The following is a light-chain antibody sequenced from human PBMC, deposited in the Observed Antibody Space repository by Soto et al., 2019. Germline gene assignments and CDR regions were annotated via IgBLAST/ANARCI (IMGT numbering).Light chain of an antibody. V-gene: IGLV2-14*01. CDR2: EVS. Sequence: QSALTQPASVSGSPGQSITISCTGTSSDVGGYNYVSWYQQHPGKAPKLMIYEVSNRPSGVSNRFSGSKSGNTASLTISGLQAEDDSYYYCSSYTSSSMVFGTGTKLTVL. J-gene: IGLJ1*01. CDR3: SSYTSSSMV. CDR1: SSDVGGYNY.